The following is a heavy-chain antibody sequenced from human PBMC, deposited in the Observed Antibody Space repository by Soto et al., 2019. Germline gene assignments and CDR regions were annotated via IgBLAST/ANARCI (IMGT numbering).Heavy chain of an antibody. CDR1: GGSFSGYY. V-gene: IGHV4-34*01. CDR2: INHSGST. CDR3: ARGHGLDY. D-gene: IGHD4-17*01. Sequence: KTSETLSLTCAVYGGSFSGYYWSWIRQPPGKGLEWIGEINHSGSTNYNPSLKSRVTISVDTSKNQFSLKLSSVTAADTAVYYCARGHGLDYWGQGTLVTVSS. J-gene: IGHJ4*02.